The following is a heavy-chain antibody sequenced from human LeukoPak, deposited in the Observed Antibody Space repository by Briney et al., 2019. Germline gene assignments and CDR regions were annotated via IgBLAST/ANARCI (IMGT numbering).Heavy chain of an antibody. J-gene: IGHJ6*02. CDR1: GFTFSSYR. CDR2: ISSSSSHM. CDR3: ARTHDYYGMDV. Sequence: PGGSLRLSCVASGFTFSSYRMNWVRQAPGKGLEWVSSISSSSSHMYYADSVKGRFTISRDNAKNSLYLQMNSLRAEDTAVYYCARTHDYYGMDVWGQGTTVTVSS. V-gene: IGHV3-21*01.